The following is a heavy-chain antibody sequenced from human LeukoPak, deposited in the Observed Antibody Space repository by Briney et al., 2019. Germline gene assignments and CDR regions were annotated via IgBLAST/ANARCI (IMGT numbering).Heavy chain of an antibody. V-gene: IGHV4-34*01. CDR1: GGSFSGYY. CDR3: ARGRGYNAFDI. Sequence: SETLSLTCVVYGGSFSGYYWSWIRQPPGKGLEWIGEINHSGSSNYKPSLKSRVTISVDTSKNQFSLKLSSVTAADTAVYSCARGRGYNAFDIWGQGTMVTVSS. D-gene: IGHD5-18*01. CDR2: INHSGSS. J-gene: IGHJ3*02.